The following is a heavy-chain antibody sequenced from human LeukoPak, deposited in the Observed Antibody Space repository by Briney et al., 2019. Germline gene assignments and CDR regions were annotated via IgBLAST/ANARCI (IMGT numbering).Heavy chain of an antibody. CDR3: ARGALEMATITSPYYFDY. V-gene: IGHV3-48*03. CDR1: GFTLSSYE. D-gene: IGHD5-24*01. J-gene: IGHJ4*02. CDR2: ISSSGSTI. Sequence: GGSLRLSCAASGFTLSSYEMNWVRQAPGKGLEWVSYISSSGSTIYYADSVKGRFTTSRDNAKNSLYLQMNSLRAEDTAVYYCARGALEMATITSPYYFDYWGQGTLVTVSS.